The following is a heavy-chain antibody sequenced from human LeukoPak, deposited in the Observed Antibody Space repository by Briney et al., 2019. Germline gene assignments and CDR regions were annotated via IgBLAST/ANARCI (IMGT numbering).Heavy chain of an antibody. J-gene: IGHJ4*02. CDR2: INPNGGGT. Sequence: ASVKVSCKTSGYIFTGYYIHWVRQAPGQGLEWMGRINPNGGGTTYGQRFQGRVTMTRDTSISTAYMELSRLRSDDTAVYYCARDGERRTPAAAGNGEVDYWGQGTLVTVSS. D-gene: IGHD6-13*01. CDR3: ARDGERRTPAAAGNGEVDY. CDR1: GYIFTGYY. V-gene: IGHV1-2*06.